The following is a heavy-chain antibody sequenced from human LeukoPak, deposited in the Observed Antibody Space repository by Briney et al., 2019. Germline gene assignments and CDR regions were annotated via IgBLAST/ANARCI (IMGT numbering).Heavy chain of an antibody. D-gene: IGHD5-24*01. Sequence: GGSLRLSCAASGFIFSSAWMTWVRQAPGKGLEWVAVIWYDGSNKYYADSVKGRFTISRDNSKNTLYLQMNSLRAEDTAVYYCASPSRDDAFDIWGQGTMVTVSS. V-gene: IGHV3-33*08. CDR1: GFIFSSAW. CDR3: ASPSRDDAFDI. J-gene: IGHJ3*02. CDR2: IWYDGSNK.